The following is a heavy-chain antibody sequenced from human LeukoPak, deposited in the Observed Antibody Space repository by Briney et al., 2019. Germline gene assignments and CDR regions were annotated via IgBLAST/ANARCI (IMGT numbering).Heavy chain of an antibody. CDR1: GGSISNNNYY. CDR3: ATWRTAKTGFHY. J-gene: IGHJ4*02. V-gene: IGHV4-39*01. Sequence: PSETLSLTCTVSGGSISNNNYYWAWIRQPPGKGLECIGSIYYSGSPYYNPSLKSRVTISVDTSKNQFSLRLSSVTAADTAVYYCATWRTAKTGFHYWGQGTLVTVSS. CDR2: IYYSGSP. D-gene: IGHD1-1*01.